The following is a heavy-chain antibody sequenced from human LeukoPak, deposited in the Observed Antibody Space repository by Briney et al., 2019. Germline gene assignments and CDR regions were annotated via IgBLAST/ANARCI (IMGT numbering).Heavy chain of an antibody. D-gene: IGHD3-22*01. CDR2: ISYDGSNK. Sequence: HPGGSLRLSCAASGFTFSSYGMHWVRQAPGKGLEWVAVISYDGSNKYYADSVKGRFTISRDNSKNTLYLQMNSLRAEDTAVYYCARGFTYYYDRTVRSYFDYWGQGTLVTVSS. CDR1: GFTFSSYG. V-gene: IGHV3-30*19. CDR3: ARGFTYYYDRTVRSYFDY. J-gene: IGHJ4*02.